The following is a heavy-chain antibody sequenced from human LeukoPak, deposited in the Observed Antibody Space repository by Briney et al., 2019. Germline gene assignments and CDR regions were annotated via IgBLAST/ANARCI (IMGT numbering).Heavy chain of an antibody. V-gene: IGHV3-48*04. Sequence: GGSLRLSCVASGFTFTTYTMNWVRQAPGKGLEWVSYISSSGSTIYYADSVKGRFTISRDNAKNSLYLQMNSLRAEDTAVYYCARDCGGGSCYGPYDAFDIWGQGTMVTVS. CDR1: GFTFTTYT. CDR3: ARDCGGGSCYGPYDAFDI. D-gene: IGHD2-15*01. J-gene: IGHJ3*02. CDR2: ISSSGSTI.